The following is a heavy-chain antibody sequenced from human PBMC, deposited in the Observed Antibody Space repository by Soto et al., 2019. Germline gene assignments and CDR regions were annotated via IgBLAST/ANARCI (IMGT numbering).Heavy chain of an antibody. CDR2: INPSGGST. J-gene: IGHJ6*03. Sequence: ASVKVSCKASGYTFTSYCMHWVRQAPGQGLEWMGIINPSGGSTSYAQKFQGRVTMTRDTSTSTVYMELSSLRSEDTAVYYCASTMVQDPDNYYYYMDVWGKGTTVTVSS. V-gene: IGHV1-46*03. CDR3: ASTMVQDPDNYYYYMDV. CDR1: GYTFTSYC. D-gene: IGHD3-10*01.